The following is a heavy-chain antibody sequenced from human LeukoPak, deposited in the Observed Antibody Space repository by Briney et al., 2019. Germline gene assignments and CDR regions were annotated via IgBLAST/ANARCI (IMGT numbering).Heavy chain of an antibody. CDR1: GGSFSGYY. CDR2: INHSGST. V-gene: IGHV4-34*01. CDR3: AGCDTAMVTTYYYYGMDV. D-gene: IGHD5-18*01. Sequence: SGTLSLTCAVYGGSFSGYYWSWIRQPPGKGLELIGEINHSGSTNYNPSLKSRVTISVDTSKNQFSLKLSSVTAADTAVYYCAGCDTAMVTTYYYYGMDVWGQGTTVTVSS. J-gene: IGHJ6*02.